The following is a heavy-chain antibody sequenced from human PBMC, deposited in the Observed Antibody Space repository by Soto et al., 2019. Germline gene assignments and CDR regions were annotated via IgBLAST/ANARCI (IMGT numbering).Heavy chain of an antibody. CDR3: ARDRIAARPFHYYYGMDV. CDR2: MNPNSGNT. V-gene: IGHV1-8*01. J-gene: IGHJ6*02. CDR1: GYTFTSYD. Sequence: QVQLVQSGAEVKKPGASVKVSCKASGYTFTSYDINWVRQATGQGLEWMGWMNPNSGNTGYAQKFQGRVTMTRNTSISTAYMGLSSLRSEDTAVYYCARDRIAARPFHYYYGMDVWGQGTTVTVSS. D-gene: IGHD6-6*01.